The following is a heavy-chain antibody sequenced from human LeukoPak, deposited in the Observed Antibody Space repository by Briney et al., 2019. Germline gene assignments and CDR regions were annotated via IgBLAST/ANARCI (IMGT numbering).Heavy chain of an antibody. CDR2: VSGSGGST. CDR1: GFTFSSYG. CDR3: ARGYTYFVS. J-gene: IGHJ4*02. D-gene: IGHD5-18*01. Sequence: GGSLRLSCAASGFTFSSYGMSWVRQAPGKGLEWVSAVSGSGGSTYYADSVKGRFAISRDNSKNTMYLQVNSLRAEDTAVYYCARGYTYFVSWGQGTLVTVSS. V-gene: IGHV3-23*01.